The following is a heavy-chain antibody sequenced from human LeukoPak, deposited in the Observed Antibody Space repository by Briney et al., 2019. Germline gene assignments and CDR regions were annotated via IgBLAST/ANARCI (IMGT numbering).Heavy chain of an antibody. CDR2: INPNNGVT. D-gene: IGHD3-3*01. Sequence: GASVKVSCKASGYTFTGYYMHWVRQAPGQGPEWMGLINPNNGVTNYAQKFQGRVTMTRDTSISTAYMELSRLRFDDTAVYYCASGEKPYPRDYWGQGTLVIVSS. J-gene: IGHJ4*02. CDR3: ASGEKPYPRDY. V-gene: IGHV1-2*02. CDR1: GYTFTGYY.